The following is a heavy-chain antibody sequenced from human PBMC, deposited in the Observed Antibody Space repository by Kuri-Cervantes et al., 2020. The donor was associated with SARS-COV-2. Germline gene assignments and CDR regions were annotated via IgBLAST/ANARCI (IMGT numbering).Heavy chain of an antibody. J-gene: IGHJ4*02. CDR1: GFTFSSYS. Sequence: GGSLRLSCAASGFTFSSYSMNWVRQAPGKGLEWVSSISSSSSYIYYADSVKGRFTISRDNAKNSLYLQMNSLRAEDTAVYYCARGGPTILSPFDSWGPGTLVTVSS. V-gene: IGHV3-21*01. D-gene: IGHD1-1*01. CDR3: ARGGPTILSPFDS. CDR2: ISSSSSYI.